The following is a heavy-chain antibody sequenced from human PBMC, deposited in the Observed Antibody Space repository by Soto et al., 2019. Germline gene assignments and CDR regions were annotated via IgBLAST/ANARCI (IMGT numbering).Heavy chain of an antibody. Sequence: QVQLVQSGTEVKKPGASVKVSCQASGYTFTSYGISWVRQAPGQGLEWMGWIIAYNGNTDYAQKLQGRVTMSTDTSTRTAYMEMRSLRSADTAVYYCARGGGSLLASWGQGTLVSVSS. CDR1: GYTFTSYG. CDR3: ARGGGSLLAS. J-gene: IGHJ4*02. D-gene: IGHD3-16*01. V-gene: IGHV1-18*01. CDR2: IIAYNGNT.